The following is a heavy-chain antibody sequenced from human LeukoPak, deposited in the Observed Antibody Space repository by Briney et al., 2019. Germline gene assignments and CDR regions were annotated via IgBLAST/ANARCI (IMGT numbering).Heavy chain of an antibody. Sequence: SVKVSCKASGGTFSSYAISWVRQAPGQGLEWMGGIIPIFGTANYAQKFQGRVTITADESTSTAYMELSSLRSEDTAVYYCAILYSSSTYYYYYYVDVWGKGTTVTVSS. D-gene: IGHD6-6*01. CDR1: GGTFSSYA. J-gene: IGHJ6*03. CDR3: AILYSSSTYYYYYYVDV. V-gene: IGHV1-69*01. CDR2: IIPIFGTA.